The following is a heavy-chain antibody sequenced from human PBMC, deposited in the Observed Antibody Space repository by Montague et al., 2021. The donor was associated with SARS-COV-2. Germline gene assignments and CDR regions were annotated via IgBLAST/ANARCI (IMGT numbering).Heavy chain of an antibody. V-gene: IGHV4-59*01. Sequence: SETLSLTCTVSGGSISSYYWSWIRQPPAKGLEWIGYIYYSGSTNYNPSLKSRVTISVDTSKNQFSLKLSSVTAADTAVYYCARRGMGYDSSGYPPDAFDIWGQGTMVTVSS. CDR1: GGSISSYY. J-gene: IGHJ3*02. CDR2: IYYSGST. D-gene: IGHD3-22*01. CDR3: ARRGMGYDSSGYPPDAFDI.